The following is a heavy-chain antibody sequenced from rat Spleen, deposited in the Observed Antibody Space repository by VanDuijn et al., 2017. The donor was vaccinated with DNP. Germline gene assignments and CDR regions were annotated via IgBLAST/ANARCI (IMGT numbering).Heavy chain of an antibody. CDR1: GFTFSDYN. CDR2: ISTSGSST. CDR3: ARRDSSTDYNYFDY. Sequence: EVQLVESGGGLVQPGRSLKLSCAASGFTFSDYNMAWVRQAPKKGLEWVATISTSGSSTYYRDSVKGRFTVSRDNAKRTLYLQMDSLRSEDTATYYCARRDSSTDYNYFDYWGQGVMVTVSS. V-gene: IGHV5S10*01. D-gene: IGHD1-6*01. J-gene: IGHJ2*01.